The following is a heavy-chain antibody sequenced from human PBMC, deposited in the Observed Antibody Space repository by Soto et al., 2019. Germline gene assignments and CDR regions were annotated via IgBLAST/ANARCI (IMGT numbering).Heavy chain of an antibody. CDR1: GASISGFY. CDR3: VRDGTKTLRDWFDP. V-gene: IGHV4-4*07. J-gene: IGHJ5*02. D-gene: IGHD1-1*01. CDR2: IYATGTT. Sequence: SETLSLTCTVSGASISGFYWSWIRRSAGKGLEWIGRIYATGTTAYNPSLKCRVMMSVDTSKKQFSLKLRSVTAADTAVYYCVRDGTKTLRDWFDPWGQGISVTVS.